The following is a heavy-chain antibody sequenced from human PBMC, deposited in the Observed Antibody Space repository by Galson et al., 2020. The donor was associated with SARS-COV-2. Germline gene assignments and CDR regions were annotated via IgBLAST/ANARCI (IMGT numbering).Heavy chain of an antibody. D-gene: IGHD3-16*01. V-gene: IGHV3-48*03. CDR2: ISSTGTYI. CDR3: ARLGGLSAYYYYMDV. CDR1: AFTFSSYE. Sequence: GGSLSLSCVGSAFTFSSYEMNWVRQAPGKGLEWVSFISSTGTYIHYADSVKGRFAISRDNAKNSLYLQMNSLRAEDTAVYYCARLGGLSAYYYYMDVWGKGTTVTVSS. J-gene: IGHJ6*03.